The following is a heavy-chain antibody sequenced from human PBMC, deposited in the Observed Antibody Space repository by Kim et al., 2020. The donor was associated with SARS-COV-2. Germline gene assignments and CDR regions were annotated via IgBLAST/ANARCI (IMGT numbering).Heavy chain of an antibody. Sequence: GGSLRLSCAASGFTFSGSAMHWVRQASGKGLEWVGRIRRKANSYATAYAASVKGRFTISRDDSKNTVYLQMNSLKNEDTAVYYCTRRYSLGYYYGIDVWGQGTTVTVSS. J-gene: IGHJ6*02. CDR3: TRRYSLGYYYGIDV. CDR1: GFTFSGSA. D-gene: IGHD5-18*01. CDR2: IRRKANSYAT. V-gene: IGHV3-73*01.